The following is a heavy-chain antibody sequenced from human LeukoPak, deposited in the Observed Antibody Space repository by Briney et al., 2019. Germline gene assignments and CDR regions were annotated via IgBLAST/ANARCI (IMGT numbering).Heavy chain of an antibody. CDR1: GGSISSSSYY. J-gene: IGHJ6*03. CDR3: ARQFPPKGAAAGYYYMDV. Sequence: SETLSLTCTVSGGSISSSSYYWGRIRQPPGKGLEWIGSIYYSGSTYYNPSLKSRVTISVDTSKNQFSLKLSSVTAADTAVYYCARQFPPKGAAAGYYYMDVWGKGTTVTISS. V-gene: IGHV4-39*01. D-gene: IGHD6-13*01. CDR2: IYYSGST.